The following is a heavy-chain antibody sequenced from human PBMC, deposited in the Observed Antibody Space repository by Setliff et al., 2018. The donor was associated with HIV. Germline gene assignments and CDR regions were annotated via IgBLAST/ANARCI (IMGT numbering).Heavy chain of an antibody. CDR3: AREERYYDGKGALDY. CDR2: ISGYNAKT. Sequence: ASVKVSCKASGYNFVNYGISWVRQAPRQGLEWMGWISGYNAKTQYAQKVQGRVTMTTDTSTGTAYMELRSLRSDDTAVYFCAREERYYDGKGALDYWGQGMLVTVSS. D-gene: IGHD3-22*01. CDR1: GYNFVNYG. J-gene: IGHJ4*02. V-gene: IGHV1-18*01.